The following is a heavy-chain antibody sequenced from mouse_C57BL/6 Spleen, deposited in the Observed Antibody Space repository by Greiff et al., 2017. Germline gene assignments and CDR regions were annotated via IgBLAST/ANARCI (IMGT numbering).Heavy chain of an antibody. V-gene: IGHV5-12*01. D-gene: IGHD2-4*01. J-gene: IGHJ3*01. Sequence: EVQGVESGGGLVQPGGSLKLSCAASGFTFSDYYMYWVRQTPEKRLEWVAYISNGGGSTYYPDTVKGRFTISRDNAKNTLYLQMSRLKSEDTAMYYCARGGYDYDPFAYWGQGTLVTVSA. CDR3: ARGGYDYDPFAY. CDR1: GFTFSDYY. CDR2: ISNGGGST.